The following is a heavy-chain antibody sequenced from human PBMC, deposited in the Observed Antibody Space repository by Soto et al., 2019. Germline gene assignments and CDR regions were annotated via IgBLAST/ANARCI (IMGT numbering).Heavy chain of an antibody. CDR1: GFTFSSYS. D-gene: IGHD4-4*01. CDR2: IHSSSSTI. J-gene: IGHJ4*02. Sequence: SVGSLRLSCAASGFTFSSYSMSWVRQAPGKGLQWVSYIHSSSSTIKYADSVKGRFTISRDNAKNSLYLQMNSLRDEDTAVYYCAKITTSNYGPFDYWGQGTLVTVSS. CDR3: AKITTSNYGPFDY. V-gene: IGHV3-48*02.